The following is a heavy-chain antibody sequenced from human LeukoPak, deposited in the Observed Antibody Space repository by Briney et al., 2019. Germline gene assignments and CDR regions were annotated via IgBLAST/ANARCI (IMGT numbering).Heavy chain of an antibody. Sequence: GASVKVSCKASGYTFTSYDINWVRQATGQGLEWMGRMSANSGNTGYAQKFQGRVTITRNTSISTAYMELSSLRSEDTAVYYCARGAPPPHYYYYMDVWGKGTTVTVSS. CDR2: MSANSGNT. CDR1: GYTFTSYD. V-gene: IGHV1-8*03. J-gene: IGHJ6*03. CDR3: ARGAPPPHYYYYMDV.